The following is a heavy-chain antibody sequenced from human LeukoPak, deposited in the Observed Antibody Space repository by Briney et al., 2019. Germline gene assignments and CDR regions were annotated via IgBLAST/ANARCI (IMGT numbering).Heavy chain of an antibody. V-gene: IGHV3-21*01. CDR2: ISSSSSYI. J-gene: IGHJ6*03. CDR3: ATGAGPLKYYYYMDV. CDR1: GFTFSSYS. D-gene: IGHD7-27*01. Sequence: GGSLRLSCAASGFTFSSYSMNWVRQAPGKGLEWVSSISSSSSYIYYADSVKGRFTIPRDNAKDSLYLQMNSLRAEDTAVYYCATGAGPLKYYYYMDVWGTGAAVTISS.